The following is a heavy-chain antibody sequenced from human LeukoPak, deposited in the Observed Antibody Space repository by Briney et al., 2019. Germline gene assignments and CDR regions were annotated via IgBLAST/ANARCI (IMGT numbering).Heavy chain of an antibody. CDR1: GASVSSHY. CDR2: VSYSGGT. J-gene: IGHJ4*02. D-gene: IGHD3-3*01. CDR3: ARLSTYYDFWSPLDY. Sequence: SGTLSLTCTVSGASVSSHYWGWIRQPPGKGLEWIGYVSYSGGTNYNPSLKSRVTISLDTSKDQFSLRLNSVTAADTAVYYCARLSTYYDFWSPLDYWGQGTLVTVPS. V-gene: IGHV4-59*02.